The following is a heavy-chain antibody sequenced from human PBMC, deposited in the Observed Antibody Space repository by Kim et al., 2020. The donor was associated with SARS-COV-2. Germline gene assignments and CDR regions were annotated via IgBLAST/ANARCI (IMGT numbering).Heavy chain of an antibody. V-gene: IGHV1-69*13. CDR3: ARVPTSQNYEGYYFDY. Sequence: SVKVSCKASGGTFSSYAISWVRQAPGQGLEWMGGIIPIFGTANYAQKFQGRVTITADESTSTAYMELSSLRSEDTAVYYCARVPTSQNYEGYYFDYWGQGTLVTVSS. CDR1: GGTFSSYA. CDR2: IIPIFGTA. J-gene: IGHJ4*02. D-gene: IGHD3-22*01.